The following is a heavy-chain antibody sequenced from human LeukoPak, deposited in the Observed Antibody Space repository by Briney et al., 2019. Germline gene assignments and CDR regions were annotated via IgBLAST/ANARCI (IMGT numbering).Heavy chain of an antibody. V-gene: IGHV1-2*02. CDR2: INPNSGGT. CDR3: AKYYYDSYEGYYFDY. J-gene: IGHJ4*02. Sequence: EASVKVSCKASGNTFTVSYMHWVRQAPGQGLEWMGWINPNSGGTNYAQKFQGRVTMTRDTSISTAYMELSRLKSDDTAFYYCAKYYYDSYEGYYFDYWGQGTLVTVSS. CDR1: GNTFTVSY. D-gene: IGHD3-22*01.